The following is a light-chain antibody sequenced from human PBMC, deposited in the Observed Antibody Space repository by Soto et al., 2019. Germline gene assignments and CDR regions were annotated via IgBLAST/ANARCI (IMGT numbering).Light chain of an antibody. J-gene: IGKJ5*01. Sequence: DIQMTQSHSTLSASVGDRVTITCRASQSISSWLAWYQQKPGKAPKLLIYDATSLESGVPSRFSGSGSGTEVTLTISSLQPDDVATYDCQQYNSYPITFGQGTRLEIK. CDR1: QSISSW. V-gene: IGKV1-5*01. CDR2: DAT. CDR3: QQYNSYPIT.